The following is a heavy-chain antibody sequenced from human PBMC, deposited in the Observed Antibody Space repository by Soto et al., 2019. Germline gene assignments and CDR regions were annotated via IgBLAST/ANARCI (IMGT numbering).Heavy chain of an antibody. CDR1: GYTLTELS. CDR2: FDPEDGET. J-gene: IGHJ4*02. Sequence: RASVKVSCKVSGYTLTELSMHWVRQAPGKGLEWMGGFDPEDGETIYAQKFQGRVTMTEDTSTDTAYMELSSLRSEDTAVYYCATVSSRITIFGVELDYWGQGTLVTVSS. CDR3: ATVSSRITIFGVELDY. V-gene: IGHV1-24*01. D-gene: IGHD3-3*01.